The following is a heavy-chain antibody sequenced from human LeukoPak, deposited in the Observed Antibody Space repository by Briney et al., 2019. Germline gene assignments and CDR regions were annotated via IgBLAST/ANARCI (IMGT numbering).Heavy chain of an antibody. CDR2: IYTSGST. CDR3: ARYYGDALHSDYYMDV. Sequence: SETLSLTCAVYGGSFSDYYWSWIRQPAGKGLEWIGRIYTSGSTNYNPSLKGRVTMSVDTSKNQFSLKLSSVTAADTAVYYCARYYGDALHSDYYMDVWGKGTTVTVSS. CDR1: GGSFSDYY. D-gene: IGHD4-17*01. V-gene: IGHV4-59*10. J-gene: IGHJ6*03.